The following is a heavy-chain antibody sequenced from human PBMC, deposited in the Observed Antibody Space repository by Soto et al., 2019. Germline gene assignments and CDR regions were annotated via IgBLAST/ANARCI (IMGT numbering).Heavy chain of an antibody. CDR1: GGSISSYY. CDR3: AGGYLQYYFDY. V-gene: IGHV4-59*01. J-gene: IGHJ4*02. CDR2: IYYSGST. Sequence: SETLSLTCTVSGGSISSYYWSWIRQPPGKGLEWIGYIYYSGSTNYNPSIKSRVTISVDTSKNQFSLKLSSVTAADTAVYYCAGGYLQYYFDYWGQGTLVTVSS. D-gene: IGHD5-12*01.